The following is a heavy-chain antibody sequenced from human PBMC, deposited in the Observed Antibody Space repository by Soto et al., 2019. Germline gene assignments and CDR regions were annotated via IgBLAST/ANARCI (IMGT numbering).Heavy chain of an antibody. CDR1: GYTFTSYY. CDR3: PCGGVACTKSSCDTVPYFDY. J-gene: IGHJ4*02. V-gene: IGHV1-46*01. D-gene: IGHD2-2*02. Sequence: AAVQVSYKEFGYTFTSYYLHWVRQAPPQGVQGMGIIIHSGGGTSYAHKFQGRVTITRDTSTSTLYMELSSLRSEDTAVYYWPCGGVACTKSSCDTVPYFDYGGQGALVPAPQ. CDR2: IIHSGGGT.